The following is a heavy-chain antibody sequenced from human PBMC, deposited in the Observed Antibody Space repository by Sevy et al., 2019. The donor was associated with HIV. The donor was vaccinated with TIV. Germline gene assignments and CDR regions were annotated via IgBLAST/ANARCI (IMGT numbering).Heavy chain of an antibody. CDR3: ARAPTDFWTWGMDL. CDR1: GYAFTGYY. V-gene: IGHV1-2*06. Sequence: ASVKVSCKASGYAFTGYYIHWVRQAPGQGLEWMGRINPISGGTDDSQKFQGRVTMTRDTSISTAYMDVTRLTSDDTAVYYCARAPTDFWTWGMDLWGQGTVVTVSS. CDR2: INPISGGT. D-gene: IGHD3-3*01. J-gene: IGHJ6*01.